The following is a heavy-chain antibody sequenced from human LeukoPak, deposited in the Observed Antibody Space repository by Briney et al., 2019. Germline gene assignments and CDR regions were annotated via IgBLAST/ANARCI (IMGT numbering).Heavy chain of an antibody. CDR3: ARDRGSYFVDY. CDR2: IIPIFGTA. V-gene: IGHV1-69*05. Sequence: ASVKVSCKASGYTFTSYDINWVRQAPGQGLEWMGRIIPIFGTANYAQKFQGRVTITTDESTSTAYMELSSLRSEDTAVYYCARDRGSYFVDYWGQGTLVTVSS. CDR1: GYTFTSYD. J-gene: IGHJ4*02. D-gene: IGHD1-26*01.